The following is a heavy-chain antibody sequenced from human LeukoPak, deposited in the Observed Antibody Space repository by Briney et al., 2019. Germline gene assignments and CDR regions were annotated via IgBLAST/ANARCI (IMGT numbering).Heavy chain of an antibody. D-gene: IGHD3-22*01. J-gene: IGHJ4*02. Sequence: GGSLRLSCAASGFTFSSYSMNWVRQAPGKGLEWVSYISSSSSTIYYADSVKGRFTISRDNAKNSLYLQMNSLRAEDTAVYYCARETYYYDSSGYPSFDYWGQGTLVTVSS. CDR1: GFTFSSYS. V-gene: IGHV3-48*04. CDR3: ARETYYYDSSGYPSFDY. CDR2: ISSSSSTI.